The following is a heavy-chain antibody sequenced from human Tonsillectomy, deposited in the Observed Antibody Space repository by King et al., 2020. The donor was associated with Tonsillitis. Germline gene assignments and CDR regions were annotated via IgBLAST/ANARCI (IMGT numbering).Heavy chain of an antibody. CDR3: ARAPYYYDSSGYLN. D-gene: IGHD3-22*01. J-gene: IGHJ4*02. CDR1: GNSFTNYW. CDR2: IYPGDSDT. Sequence: VQLVESGAEVKKPGESLKISCKASGNSFTNYWIGWVRQLPGKGLEWMGIIYPGDSDTRYSPSFQGQVTISADKSINTAYLQWNSLKASDTAMYYCARAPYYYDSSGYLNWGQGTLVTVFS. V-gene: IGHV5-51*03.